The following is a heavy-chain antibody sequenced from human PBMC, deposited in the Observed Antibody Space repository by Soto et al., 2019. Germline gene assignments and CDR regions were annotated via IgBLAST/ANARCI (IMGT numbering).Heavy chain of an antibody. CDR1: GGTFSSYA. D-gene: IGHD3-3*01. V-gene: IGHV1-69*13. CDR3: ASGHYDFWIGYLSRRYYYGMDV. J-gene: IGHJ6*02. Sequence: SVKVSCKASGGTFSSYAISWVRQAPGQGLEWMGGIIPIFGTANYAQKFQGRVTITADESTSTAYMELSSLRSEDTAVYYCASGHYDFWIGYLSRRYYYGMDVWGQGTTVTVSS. CDR2: IIPIFGTA.